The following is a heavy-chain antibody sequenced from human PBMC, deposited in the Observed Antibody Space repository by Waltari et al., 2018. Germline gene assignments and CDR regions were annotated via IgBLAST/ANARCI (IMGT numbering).Heavy chain of an antibody. J-gene: IGHJ6*02. D-gene: IGHD1-1*01. Sequence: EEQLVESGGGLVQPGDSLRLSCAASGFTFSSFWMNWVRQAPGKGPLWVSRISTDASDTTYADSVKGRFTISRDNARNTLYLQMNRLRAEDTAVYFCARVSRRTYRSPVPGRHYYYGMDVWGQGP. CDR2: ISTDASDT. CDR3: ARVSRRTYRSPVPGRHYYYGMDV. CDR1: GFTFSSFW. V-gene: IGHV3-74*03.